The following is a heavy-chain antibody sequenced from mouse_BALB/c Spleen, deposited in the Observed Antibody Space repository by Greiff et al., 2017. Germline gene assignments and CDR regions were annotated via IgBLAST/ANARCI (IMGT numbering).Heavy chain of an antibody. Sequence: VQLQQSGPSLVKPSQTLSLTCSVTGDSITSGYWNWIRKFPGNKLEYMGYISYSGSTYYNPSLKSRISITRDTSKNQYYLQLNSVTTEDTATYYCARYGYGSTTGYFDVWGAGTTVTVSS. CDR3: ARYGYGSTTGYFDV. CDR1: GDSITSGY. V-gene: IGHV3-8*02. J-gene: IGHJ1*01. CDR2: ISYSGST. D-gene: IGHD1-1*01.